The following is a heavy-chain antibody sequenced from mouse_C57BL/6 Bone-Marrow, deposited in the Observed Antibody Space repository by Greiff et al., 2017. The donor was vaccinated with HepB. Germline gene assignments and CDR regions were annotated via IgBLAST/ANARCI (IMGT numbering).Heavy chain of an antibody. CDR3: ALITTVVAPFAY. CDR1: GYTFTSYW. V-gene: IGHV1-55*01. CDR2: IYPGSGST. J-gene: IGHJ3*01. D-gene: IGHD1-1*01. Sequence: QVQLKQPGAELVKPGASVKMSCKASGYTFTSYWITWVKQRPGQGLEWIGDIYPGSGSTNYNEKFKSKATLTVDTSSSTAYRQLSSLTSEDSAVYYCALITTVVAPFAYWGQGTLVTVSA.